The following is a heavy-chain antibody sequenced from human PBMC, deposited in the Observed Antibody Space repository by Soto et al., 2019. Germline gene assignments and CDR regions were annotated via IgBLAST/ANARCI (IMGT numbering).Heavy chain of an antibody. CDR3: AKTRLGIGKDS. V-gene: IGHV3-23*01. CDR2: ISGSGGST. J-gene: IGHJ4*02. Sequence: GGSLRLSCAASGFTFSSYAMRWVRQAPGRGLEWVSAISGSGGSTYYADSLKCRFTISRDNSKNTLYLQMNSLRAEVTAGYCCAKTRLGIGKDSWCEGTLVTVSS. D-gene: IGHD7-27*01. CDR1: GFTFSSYA.